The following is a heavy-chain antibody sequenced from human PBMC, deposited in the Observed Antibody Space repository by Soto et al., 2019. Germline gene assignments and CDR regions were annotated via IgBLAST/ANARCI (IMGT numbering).Heavy chain of an antibody. CDR2: ISYDGSNK. J-gene: IGHJ4*02. D-gene: IGHD6-6*01. CDR1: GFTFSSYG. CDR3: AKDRYSSSYYYFDY. Sequence: GSLRLSCAASGFTFSSYGMHRGRQAPGKGLEWVAVISYDGSNKYYADSVKGRFTISRDNSKNTLYLQMNSLRAEDTAVYYCAKDRYSSSYYYFDYWGQGTLVTVSS. V-gene: IGHV3-30*18.